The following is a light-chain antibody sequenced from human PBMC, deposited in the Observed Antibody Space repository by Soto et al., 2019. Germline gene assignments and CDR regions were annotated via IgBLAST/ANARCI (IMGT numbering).Light chain of an antibody. V-gene: IGLV2-14*01. CDR1: SSDVGGYNY. CDR2: DVS. Sequence: QSALTQPASVSGSPGQSITISCTGTSSDVGGYNYVSWYQQHPGKAPKLMIYDVSNRPSGVANRFSGSKSGNTASLTISGRQDEDEAAYYCSSYKSSSTTCVFGTGTKLTVL. CDR3: SSYKSSSTTCV. J-gene: IGLJ1*01.